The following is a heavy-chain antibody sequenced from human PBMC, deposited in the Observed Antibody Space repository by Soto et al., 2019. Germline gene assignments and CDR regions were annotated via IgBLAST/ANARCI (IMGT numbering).Heavy chain of an antibody. Sequence: TLSLTCTVSGGSISSGDYYWSWIRQPPGKGLEWIGYIYYSGSTYYNPSLKSRVTISVDTSKNQFSLKLSSVTAADTAVYYCARDGYNYYGMDVWGQGTTVTVSS. CDR3: ARDGYNYYGMDV. V-gene: IGHV4-30-4*01. CDR1: GGSISSGDYY. J-gene: IGHJ6*02. CDR2: IYYSGST.